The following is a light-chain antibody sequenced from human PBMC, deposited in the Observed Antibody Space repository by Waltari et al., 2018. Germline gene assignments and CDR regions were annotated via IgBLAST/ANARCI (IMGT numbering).Light chain of an antibody. CDR3: QHYVRLPVT. CDR1: QIISRA. V-gene: IGKV3-20*01. Sequence: SLKASQIISRALAWYQQKPGQAPRLLIYDVSTRASGIPDRFSGSGSGTDFSLTISRLEPEDFAVYYWQHYVRLPVTFGQGTKLEFK. CDR2: DVS. J-gene: IGKJ1*01.